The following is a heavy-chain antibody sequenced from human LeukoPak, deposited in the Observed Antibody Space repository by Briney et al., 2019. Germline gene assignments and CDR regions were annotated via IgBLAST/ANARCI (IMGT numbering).Heavy chain of an antibody. CDR1: GDSVSSNSVT. D-gene: IGHD2-2*01. CDR3: ARRLTQYDCFDP. J-gene: IGHJ5*02. V-gene: IGHV6-1*01. Sequence: SQTLSLTCAISGDSVSSNSVTWNWIRQSPSRGLEWLGRTYYRSTWCNDYAVSVRGRITVNPDTSKNQFSLHLNSVTPGDTAVYYCARRLTQYDCFDPWGQGILVTVSS. CDR2: TYYRSTWCN.